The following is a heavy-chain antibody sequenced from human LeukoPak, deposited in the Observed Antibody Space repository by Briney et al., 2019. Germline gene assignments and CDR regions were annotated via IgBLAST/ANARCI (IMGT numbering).Heavy chain of an antibody. Sequence: GGSLRLSCAASGIIFSSYSMNWVRQAPGKGLEWVSSISSSSSYIYYADSVKGRFTISRDNAKNSLYLQMNSLRAEDTAVYYCAVTYYDFWGGYSHWGQGTLVTASS. CDR1: GIIFSSYS. D-gene: IGHD3-3*01. CDR3: AVTYYDFWGGYSH. CDR2: ISSSSSYI. V-gene: IGHV3-21*01. J-gene: IGHJ4*02.